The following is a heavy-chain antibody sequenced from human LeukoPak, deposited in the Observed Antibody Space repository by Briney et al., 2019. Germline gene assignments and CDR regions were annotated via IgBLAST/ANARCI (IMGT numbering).Heavy chain of an antibody. CDR1: GFIFNNYA. CDR2: ISWNSGRI. D-gene: IGHD3-22*01. V-gene: IGHV3-9*01. J-gene: IGHJ3*02. CDR3: AKAPSGDSSGYYTDAFDI. Sequence: GGSLRLSCAGSGFIFNNYAMHWVRQPPGKGLEWVSGISWNSGRIGYADSVKGRFTISRDNAKNSLYLQMNSLRAEDTAFYYCAKAPSGDSSGYYTDAFDIWGQGTMVTVSS.